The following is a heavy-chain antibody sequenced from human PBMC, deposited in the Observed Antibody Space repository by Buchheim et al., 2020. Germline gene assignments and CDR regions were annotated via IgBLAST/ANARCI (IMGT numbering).Heavy chain of an antibody. V-gene: IGHV3-7*01. CDR2: INQDGSEK. CDR1: GFTFSDYW. D-gene: IGHD1-26*01. J-gene: IGHJ4*02. Sequence: EVQLVQSGGGLVQPGGSLRLSCSASGFTFSDYWMSWVRQAPGKGLEWVANINQDGSEKKYVVSVKGRFTISSDNAENSLYLQMNSLRAEDTAVYYCVRHQMGVGATWGYWGQGAL. CDR3: VRHQMGVGATWGY.